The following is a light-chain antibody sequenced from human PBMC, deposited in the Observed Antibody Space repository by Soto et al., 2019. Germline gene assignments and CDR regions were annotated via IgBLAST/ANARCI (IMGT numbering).Light chain of an antibody. J-gene: IGKJ1*01. V-gene: IGKV3-15*01. Sequence: EIVMTQSPATLSVSPGERATLSCRASQSVGANLAWYQQKPGQAPRLLIYGASTRAAGISPRFSGGGSGTEFTLTISSLQSEDFGVYYCQQDTYWPRTF. CDR1: QSVGAN. CDR3: QQDTYWPRT. CDR2: GAS.